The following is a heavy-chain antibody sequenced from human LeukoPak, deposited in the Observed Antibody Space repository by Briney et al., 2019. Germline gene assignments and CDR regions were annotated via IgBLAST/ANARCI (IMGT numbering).Heavy chain of an antibody. V-gene: IGHV3-30-3*01. J-gene: IGHJ4*02. D-gene: IGHD4-17*01. Sequence: GGSLRLSCTTSGFTLSNYDVYWVRQAPGEGLQWVAVMSFDGTNTYYADSVKGRFTISRENSKNTFYLQMNDLSPEDTAVYYCARRYRGDSPLDYWGRGTLVTVSS. CDR1: GFTLSNYD. CDR2: MSFDGTNT. CDR3: ARRYRGDSPLDY.